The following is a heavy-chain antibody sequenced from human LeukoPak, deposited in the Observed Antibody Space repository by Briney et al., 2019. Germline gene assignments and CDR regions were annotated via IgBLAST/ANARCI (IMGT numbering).Heavy chain of an antibody. CDR3: ARESGVVPAAILGY. D-gene: IGHD2-2*02. J-gene: IGHJ4*02. CDR1: GFTFRTYS. Sequence: GGSLRLSCVGSGFTFRTYSMNWVRLAPGKGLEWVSAISGSGGSTYYADFVKGRFTISRDNARNTLYLQMNSLRAEDTAVYYCARESGVVPAAILGYWGQGTLVTVSS. V-gene: IGHV3-23*01. CDR2: ISGSGGST.